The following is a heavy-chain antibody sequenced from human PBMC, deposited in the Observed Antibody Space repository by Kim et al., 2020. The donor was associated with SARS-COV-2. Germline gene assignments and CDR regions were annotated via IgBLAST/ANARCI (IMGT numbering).Heavy chain of an antibody. Sequence: GGSLRLSCAASGFTFSSYAMHWVRQAPGKGLEWVAVISYDGSNKYYADSVKGRFTISRDNSKNTLYLQMNSLRAEDTAVYYCARDRFDILTGYYDYWGQGTMVTVSS. CDR1: GFTFSSYA. V-gene: IGHV3-30*04. D-gene: IGHD3-9*01. J-gene: IGHJ4*02. CDR2: ISYDGSNK. CDR3: ARDRFDILTGYYDY.